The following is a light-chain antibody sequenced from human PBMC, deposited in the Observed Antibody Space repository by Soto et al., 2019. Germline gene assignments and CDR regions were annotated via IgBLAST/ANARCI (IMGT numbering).Light chain of an antibody. V-gene: IGKV3-11*01. CDR2: DAS. CDR1: QSVSSY. J-gene: IGKJ5*01. Sequence: EIVLTQSPATLSLSPGERATLSCSASQSVSSYLVWYQQKPGQAPRLLIYDASNRATGIPGRFRGSGSGTDFTLTISILEPEDCALYYCQQGSSWPITFGHGTRMVIK. CDR3: QQGSSWPIT.